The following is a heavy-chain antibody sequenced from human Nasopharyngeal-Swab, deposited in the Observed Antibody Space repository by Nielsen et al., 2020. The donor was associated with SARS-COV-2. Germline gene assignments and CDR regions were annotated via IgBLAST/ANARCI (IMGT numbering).Heavy chain of an antibody. Sequence: GESLKISCAASGFTFSSYWMSWVRQTPGKGLEWVAVISYDGSNKYYADSVKGRFTISRDNSKNTLYLQMNSLRAEDTAVYYCARDAYKLGYCSGGSCYSVIDGMDVWGQGTTVTVSS. CDR1: GFTFSSYW. D-gene: IGHD2-15*01. V-gene: IGHV3-30-3*01. J-gene: IGHJ6*02. CDR2: ISYDGSNK. CDR3: ARDAYKLGYCSGGSCYSVIDGMDV.